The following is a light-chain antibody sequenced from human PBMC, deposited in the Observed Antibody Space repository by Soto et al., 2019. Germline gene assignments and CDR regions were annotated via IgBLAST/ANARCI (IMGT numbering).Light chain of an antibody. V-gene: IGKV1-27*01. CDR3: QKYDSAPRT. J-gene: IGKJ1*01. Sequence: DTQMTQSPTSLSASVGDSVTITCRASQGINNYLAWYQQKPGKVPVLLIYSASTLKAWIPSRFSGSGAGTDFTLTISSLQPEDFATYYCQKYDSAPRTFGQGTKVDMK. CDR1: QGINNY. CDR2: SAS.